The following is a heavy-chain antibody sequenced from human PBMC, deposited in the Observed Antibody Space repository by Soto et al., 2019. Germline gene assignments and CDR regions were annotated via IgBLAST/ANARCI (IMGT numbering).Heavy chain of an antibody. CDR2: INPSGGST. CDR1: GNRFYISL. V-gene: IGHV1-46*03. J-gene: IGHJ4*02. CDR3: VSPLGYCSGGSCWDFDY. Sequence: GALTKVPCTSSGNRFYISLIQRVRQAPRQKPALMGIINPSGGSTSYAQKFQGRVTMTRDTSTSTVYMERSSLRSEDTAVHYCVSPLGYCSGGSCWDFDYWGQGTLVTVSS. D-gene: IGHD2-15*01.